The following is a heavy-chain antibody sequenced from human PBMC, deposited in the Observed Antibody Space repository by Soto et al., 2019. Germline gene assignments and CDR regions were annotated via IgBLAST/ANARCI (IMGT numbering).Heavy chain of an antibody. CDR2: ISAYNGNT. J-gene: IGHJ5*02. CDR3: ARVGIVLVPAAPNWFDP. V-gene: IGHV1-18*01. CDR1: GYTFTSYG. D-gene: IGHD2-2*01. Sequence: QVQLVQSGAEVKKPGASVKVSCKASGYTFTSYGISWVRQAPGQGLEWMGWISAYNGNTNYAQKLQGRVTMTTDTSTGTAYMELRSLRSDDTAVYYCARVGIVLVPAAPNWFDPWGQGPLVTVSS.